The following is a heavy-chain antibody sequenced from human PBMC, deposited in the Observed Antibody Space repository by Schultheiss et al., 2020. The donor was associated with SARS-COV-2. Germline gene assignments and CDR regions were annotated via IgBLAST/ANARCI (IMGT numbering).Heavy chain of an antibody. CDR3: ARGSGSYYRGHFDY. CDR1: GFTFSTYA. D-gene: IGHD1-26*01. CDR2: ISYDGSTK. V-gene: IGHV3-30-3*01. J-gene: IGHJ4*02. Sequence: GGSLRLSCAGSGFTFSTYAMHWVRQAPGKGLEWVAVISYDGSTKYYAGSVKGRFTISRDNSKNTLYLQMNSLRAEDTAVYYCARGSGSYYRGHFDYWGQGTLVTVSS.